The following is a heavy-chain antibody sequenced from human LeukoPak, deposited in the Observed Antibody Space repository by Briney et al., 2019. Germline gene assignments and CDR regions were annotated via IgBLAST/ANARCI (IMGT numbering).Heavy chain of an antibody. CDR1: GGSIRSYY. CDR3: ARHDIGDYAPYYFDY. CDR2: IYYSGST. V-gene: IGHV4-59*08. D-gene: IGHD2-15*01. Sequence: SETLSLTCTVSGGSIRSYYWSWIRKPPGKGLEWIGYIYYSGSTNYNPSLKSRVTISVDTSKNQFSLKLSSVTAADTAVYYCARHDIGDYAPYYFDYWGQGTLVTVSS. J-gene: IGHJ4*02.